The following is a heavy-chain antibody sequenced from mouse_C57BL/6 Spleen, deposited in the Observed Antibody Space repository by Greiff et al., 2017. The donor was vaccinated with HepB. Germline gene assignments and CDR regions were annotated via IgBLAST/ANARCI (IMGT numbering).Heavy chain of an antibody. CDR1: GYSITSGYD. CDR2: ISYSGST. D-gene: IGHD2-3*01. V-gene: IGHV3-1*01. Sequence: EVQLQQSGPGMVKPSQSLSLTCTVTGYSITSGYDWHWIRHFPGNKLEWMGYISYSGSTNYNPSLKSRISITHDTSKNHFFLKLNSVTTEDTATYYCARVYDGYFIYWGQGTLVTVSA. CDR3: ARVYDGYFIY. J-gene: IGHJ3*01.